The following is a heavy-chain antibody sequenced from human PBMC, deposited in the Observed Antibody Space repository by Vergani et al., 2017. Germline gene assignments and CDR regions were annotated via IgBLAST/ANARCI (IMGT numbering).Heavy chain of an antibody. V-gene: IGHV3-30*02. CDR1: GFTLSNYD. CDR3: AKHFRGWGIDY. J-gene: IGHJ4*02. CDR2: IQFDGSNQ. Sequence: QVQLVESGGGVVQRGGSLRLSCATSGFTLSNYDMQWIRQWPGKGLEFVAFIQFDGSNQYYADSVKGRFTLSRDFSKNTLYQQRNSLRNDDTATYYCAKHFRGWGIDYWGQGTQVIVSS. D-gene: IGHD3-16*01.